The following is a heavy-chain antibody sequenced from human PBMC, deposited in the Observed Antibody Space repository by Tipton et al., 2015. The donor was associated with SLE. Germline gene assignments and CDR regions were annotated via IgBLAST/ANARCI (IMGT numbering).Heavy chain of an antibody. CDR1: GDSVSDYY. D-gene: IGHD1-26*01. Sequence: TLSLTCTVSGDSVSDYYWNWIRQPPGKGLEWIGYISYSGYTSYNLSLKSRVTISIDTSKNQFSLKLSSLTAADTAVYCCARDSLLKSVTYYRGGLDPWGQGTLVTVSS. CDR2: ISYSGYT. J-gene: IGHJ5*02. V-gene: IGHV4-59*02. CDR3: ARDSLLKSVTYYRGGLDP.